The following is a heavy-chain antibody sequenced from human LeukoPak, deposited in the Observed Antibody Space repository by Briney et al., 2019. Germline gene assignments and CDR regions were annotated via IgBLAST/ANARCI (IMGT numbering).Heavy chain of an antibody. CDR3: ARERREDDTEISYFDS. V-gene: IGHV3-53*01. CDR1: GCTVSTNY. J-gene: IGHJ4*02. D-gene: IGHD3-9*01. CDR2: IYSGGTT. Sequence: GGSLRLSCAASGCTVSTNYVSWVRQPPGKGLEWVSVIYSGGTTYYADSVTGRFTISRDNFKNTVYLQMNSLRVEDTAVYYCARERREDDTEISYFDSWGQGTLVTVSS.